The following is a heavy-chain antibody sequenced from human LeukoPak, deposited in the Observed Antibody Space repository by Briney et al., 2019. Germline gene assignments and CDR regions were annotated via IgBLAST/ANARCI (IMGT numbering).Heavy chain of an antibody. CDR3: ASGQYSSGWYVDY. J-gene: IGHJ4*02. CDR1: GGTFSSYA. Sequence: GSSVKVSCKASGGTFSSYAISWVRQAPGQGLEWMGGIIPIFGTANYAQKFQGRVTITADESTSTAYMELRSLRSDDTAVYYCASGQYSSGWYVDYWGQGTLVTVSS. CDR2: IIPIFGTA. V-gene: IGHV1-69*01. D-gene: IGHD6-19*01.